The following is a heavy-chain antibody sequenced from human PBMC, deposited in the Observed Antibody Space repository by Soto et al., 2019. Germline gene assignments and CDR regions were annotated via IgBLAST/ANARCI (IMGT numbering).Heavy chain of an antibody. D-gene: IGHD1-1*01. J-gene: IGHJ4*02. V-gene: IGHV3-23*01. CDR2: MSIGGEKT. CDR3: ARWNGYGDL. CDR1: RFSFSDYS. Sequence: EVQVFESGGGLVQPGGSLRLSCAASRFSFSDYSMAWVRQTPEKGLEWVSGMSIGGEKTFYIDSVKGRFIVSRDSSRDTVYFQMNRLRVEDTAVYYCARWNGYGDLWGQGTLVTVSS.